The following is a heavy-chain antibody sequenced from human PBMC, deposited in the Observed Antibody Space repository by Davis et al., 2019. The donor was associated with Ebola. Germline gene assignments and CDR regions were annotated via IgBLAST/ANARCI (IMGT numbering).Heavy chain of an antibody. V-gene: IGHV1-18*01. CDR3: ARRNYYGSGTVYFDP. D-gene: IGHD3-10*01. CDR2: ISAFNGDT. J-gene: IGHJ4*02. Sequence: ASVKVSCKASGYTFTSFGISWVRQAPGQGLEWMGWISAFNGDTSYAQNVQGRVTMTTDTSTSTAYMELRSLRSDDTAVYFCARRNYYGSGTVYFDPWGQGTLVTVSS. CDR1: GYTFTSFG.